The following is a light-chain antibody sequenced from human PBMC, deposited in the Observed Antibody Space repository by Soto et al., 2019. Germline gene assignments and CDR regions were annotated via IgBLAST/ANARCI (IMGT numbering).Light chain of an antibody. CDR3: QQRSKWPLT. Sequence: LVLPQSPGPLSLSPGERATLSCMASHSVSSGYLAWYQQKPGQAPRLLIYEASNRATGIPARFSGSGSGTDFTLTISSLESEDFAVYYCQQRSKWPLTFGGGTKVDIK. V-gene: IGKV3-11*01. CDR1: HSVSSGY. J-gene: IGKJ4*01. CDR2: EAS.